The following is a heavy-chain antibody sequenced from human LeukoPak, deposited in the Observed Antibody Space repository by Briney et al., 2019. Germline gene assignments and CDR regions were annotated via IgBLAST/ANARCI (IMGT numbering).Heavy chain of an antibody. CDR2: ISNTGERT. Sequence: GGSLRLSCAASGFTFSNYAMTWVRQAPGKGLEWVSSISNTGERTYYADSVKGRFTILRDNSKNAVFLEMNTLRADDTALYHCVKSREASIWYSLGDYWGQGSLVTVS. D-gene: IGHD2-21*02. J-gene: IGHJ4*02. CDR1: GFTFSNYA. V-gene: IGHV3-23*01. CDR3: VKSREASIWYSLGDY.